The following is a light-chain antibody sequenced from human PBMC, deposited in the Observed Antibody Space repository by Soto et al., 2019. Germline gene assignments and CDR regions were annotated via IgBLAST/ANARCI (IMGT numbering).Light chain of an antibody. V-gene: IGLV2-8*01. CDR1: STHVGGYNY. CDR2: EVS. J-gene: IGLJ1*01. CDR3: SSYAGSNNRGV. Sequence: QSALTQPPSASGSPGQSVTISCTGTSTHVGGYNYISWYQHHPGKGPKLIIYEVSERPAGVPDRFSGSKSGNTASLTVSGLQAEDEADYYCSSYAGSNNRGVFGSGTKVTVL.